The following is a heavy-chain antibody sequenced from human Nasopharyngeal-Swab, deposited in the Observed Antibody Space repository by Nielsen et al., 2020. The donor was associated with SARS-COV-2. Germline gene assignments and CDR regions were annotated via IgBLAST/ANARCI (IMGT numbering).Heavy chain of an antibody. J-gene: IGHJ6*03. CDR3: ARVGTYYYDSSGQLNYYYCYYMDV. V-gene: IGHV4-59*01. Sequence: WIRQPPGKGLEWIGYIYYSGSTNYNPSLKSRVTISVDTSKNQFSLKLSSVTAADTAVYYCARVGTYYYDSSGQLNYYYCYYMDVWGKGTTVTVSS. CDR2: IYYSGST. D-gene: IGHD3-22*01.